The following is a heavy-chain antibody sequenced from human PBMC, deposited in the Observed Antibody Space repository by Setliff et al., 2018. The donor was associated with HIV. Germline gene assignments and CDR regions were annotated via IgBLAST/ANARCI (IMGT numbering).Heavy chain of an antibody. CDR3: ARDRPRGGGSLDAFDI. V-gene: IGHV3-21*01. D-gene: IGHD1-26*01. Sequence: PGGSLRLSCAASGFTLSSYSMNWVRQAPGKGLEWVSSISSSSSYIYYADSVKGRFTISRDNAKNSLYLQMNSLRAEDTAVYYCARDRPRGGGSLDAFDIWGQGTMVTVSS. CDR2: ISSSSSYI. J-gene: IGHJ3*02. CDR1: GFTLSSYS.